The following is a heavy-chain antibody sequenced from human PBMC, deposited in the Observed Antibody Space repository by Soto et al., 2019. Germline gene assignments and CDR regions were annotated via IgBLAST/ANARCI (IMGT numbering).Heavy chain of an antibody. CDR3: ARGAGCGGDCYPKGMDV. J-gene: IGHJ6*02. D-gene: IGHD2-21*02. CDR1: GFTFSSYG. Sequence: QVQLVESGGGVVQPGRSLRLSCAASGFTFSSYGMHWVRQAPGKGLEWVAVIWYDGSNKYYADSVKGRFTISRDNSKNTLYLQMHSLRAEDTAVYYCARGAGCGGDCYPKGMDVWGQGTTVTVSS. CDR2: IWYDGSNK. V-gene: IGHV3-33*01.